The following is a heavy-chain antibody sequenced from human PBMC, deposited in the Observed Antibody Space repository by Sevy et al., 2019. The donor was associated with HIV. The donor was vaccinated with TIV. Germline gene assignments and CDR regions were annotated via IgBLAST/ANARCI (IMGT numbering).Heavy chain of an antibody. J-gene: IGHJ6*02. CDR1: GYTFTSYD. V-gene: IGHV1-8*01. CDR3: ARFLSTSYYYYYAMDV. D-gene: IGHD2-2*01. CDR2: MSPNSGNT. Sequence: ASVKVSCRASGYTFTSYDINWVRQATGQGLEWMGWMSPNSGNTGYAQKFQGRVTMPRNTSISTAYMELSSLRSEDTAVYYCARFLSTSYYYYYAMDVWGQGTTVTVSS.